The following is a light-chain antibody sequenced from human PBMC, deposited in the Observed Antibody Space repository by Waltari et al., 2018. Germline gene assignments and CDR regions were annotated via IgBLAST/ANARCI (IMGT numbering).Light chain of an antibody. CDR2: ENK. CDR3: QSYDASNHVL. J-gene: IGLJ2*01. Sequence: NVMLAQPLSVSESPGRTVIISCTRSSGSIASNHVKWYLLRPGSAPTTVIYENKLRPSGVPDRFSGSIDTSSNSASLTISGLRTEDEGDYYCQSYDASNHVLFGGGTKLTVL. CDR1: SGSIASNH. V-gene: IGLV6-57*04.